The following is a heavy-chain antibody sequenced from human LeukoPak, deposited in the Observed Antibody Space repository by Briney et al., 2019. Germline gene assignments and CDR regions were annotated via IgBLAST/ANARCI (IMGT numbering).Heavy chain of an antibody. CDR3: ARYSSSTKVYFDY. J-gene: IGHJ4*02. Sequence: SETLSLTCTVSGYSISSGYYWGWIRQPPGKGLEWIGSIYHSGSTYYNPSLKSRVTISVDTSKNQFSLKLSSVTAADTAVYYCARYSSSTKVYFDYWGQGTLVTVSS. D-gene: IGHD6-6*01. CDR1: GYSISSGYY. CDR2: IYHSGST. V-gene: IGHV4-38-2*02.